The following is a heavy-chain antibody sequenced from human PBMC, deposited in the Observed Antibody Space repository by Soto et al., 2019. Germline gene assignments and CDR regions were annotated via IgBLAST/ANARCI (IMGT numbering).Heavy chain of an antibody. D-gene: IGHD4-17*01. CDR2: INAGNGNT. J-gene: IGHJ3*02. CDR3: ARPHDHGDYEDAFDI. V-gene: IGHV1-3*01. Sequence: GASVKVSCKASGYTFTSYAMHWVRQAPGQRLEWMGWINAGNGNTKYSQKFQGRVTITRDTSASTAYMELSSLRSEDTAVYYCARPHDHGDYEDAFDIWGQGTMVTVSS. CDR1: GYTFTSYA.